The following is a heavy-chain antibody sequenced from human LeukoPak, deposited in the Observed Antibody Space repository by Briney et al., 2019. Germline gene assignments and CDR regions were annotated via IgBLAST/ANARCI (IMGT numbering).Heavy chain of an antibody. D-gene: IGHD3-22*01. CDR3: ARDFGDDSSGYYVDY. Sequence: SETLSLTCTVSGGSISSGSYYWSWIRQPPGKGLEWIGYIYYSGSTNYNPSLKSRVTISVDTSKNQFSLKLSSVTAADTAVYYCARDFGDDSSGYYVDYWGQGTLATVSS. V-gene: IGHV4-61*01. J-gene: IGHJ4*02. CDR1: GGSISSGSYY. CDR2: IYYSGST.